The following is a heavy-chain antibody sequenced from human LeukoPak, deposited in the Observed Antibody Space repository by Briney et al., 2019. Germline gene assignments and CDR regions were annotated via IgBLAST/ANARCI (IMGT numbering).Heavy chain of an antibody. CDR1: GGSFSGYY. Sequence: SETLSLTCAVYGGSFSGYYWSRIRQPPGKGLEWIGEINHSGSTNYNPSLKSRVTISVDTSKNQFSLKLSSVTAADTAVYYCARGFPRKGKYYDYVWGSYRYTYFDYWGQGTLVTVSS. CDR2: INHSGST. J-gene: IGHJ4*02. CDR3: ARGFPRKGKYYDYVWGSYRYTYFDY. V-gene: IGHV4-34*01. D-gene: IGHD3-16*02.